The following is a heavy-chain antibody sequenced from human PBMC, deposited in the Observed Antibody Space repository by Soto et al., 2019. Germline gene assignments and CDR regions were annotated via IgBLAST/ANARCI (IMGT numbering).Heavy chain of an antibody. CDR3: ARGNSDYGYLFDY. Sequence: SHTLSLTCVISGYSVSSNSAALNWIRQSPSRGLEWLGRTYYGSKWYNDYGISVKSRITINPDTSKNQFSLQLNSVTPEDTTVYYCARGNSDYGYLFDYWGQGTLVTVSS. V-gene: IGHV6-1*01. CDR2: TYYGSKWYN. CDR1: GYSVSSNSAA. D-gene: IGHD5-12*01. J-gene: IGHJ4*02.